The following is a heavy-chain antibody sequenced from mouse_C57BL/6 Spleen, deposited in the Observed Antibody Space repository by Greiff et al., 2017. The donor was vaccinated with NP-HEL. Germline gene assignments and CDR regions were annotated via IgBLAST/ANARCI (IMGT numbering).Heavy chain of an antibody. D-gene: IGHD1-1*01. Sequence: QVQLQQPGAELVKPGASVKLSCKASGYTFTSYWMHWVKQRPGQGLEWIGMIHPNSGSTNYNEKSKSKATLTVDKSSSTAYMQLSSLTSEDSAVYYCARSKATVDWYFDVWGTGTTVTVSS. CDR3: ARSKATVDWYFDV. CDR1: GYTFTSYW. CDR2: IHPNSGST. J-gene: IGHJ1*03. V-gene: IGHV1-64*01.